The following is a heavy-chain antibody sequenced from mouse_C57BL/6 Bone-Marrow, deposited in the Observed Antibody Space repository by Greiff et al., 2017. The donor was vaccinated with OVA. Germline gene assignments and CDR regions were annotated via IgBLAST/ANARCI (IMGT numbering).Heavy chain of an antibody. CDR1: GFTFSSYG. V-gene: IGHV5-6*01. J-gene: IGHJ3*01. CDR3: ALGYYGASFAY. D-gene: IGHD1-1*01. CDR2: ISSGGSYT. Sequence: EVMLVESGGDLVKPGGSLKLSCAASGFTFSSYGMSWVRQTPDKRLEWVATISSGGSYTYYPDSVKGRFTISRDNAKNTLYLQMSSLKSEDTAMYYCALGYYGASFAYWGQGTLATVSA.